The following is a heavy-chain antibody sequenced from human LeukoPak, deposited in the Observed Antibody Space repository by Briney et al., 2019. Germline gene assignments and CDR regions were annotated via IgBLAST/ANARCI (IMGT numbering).Heavy chain of an antibody. CDR1: GFTFSSYW. CDR3: ARAPSEIGGYYPEYFRH. CDR2: IKSDGST. V-gene: IGHV3-74*01. D-gene: IGHD3-22*01. J-gene: IGHJ1*01. Sequence: GGSLRLSCAASGFTFSSYWMHWVRQAPGKGLVWVSRIKSDGSTNYSDSVKGRFAISRDNAKNTLSLQMNSLRAEDTGVYYCARAPSEIGGYYPEYFRHWGQGTLVTVSS.